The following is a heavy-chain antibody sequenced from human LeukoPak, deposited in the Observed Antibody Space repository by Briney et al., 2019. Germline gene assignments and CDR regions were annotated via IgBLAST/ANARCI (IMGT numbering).Heavy chain of an antibody. D-gene: IGHD6-19*01. CDR3: AGSVKYSSGLVPLDY. CDR2: IIPIFGTA. CDR1: GYTFTSIG. Sequence: ASVKVSCKASGYTFTSIGISWVRQAPGQGLEWMGGIIPIFGTANYAQKFQGRVTITADESTSTAYMELSSLRSEDTAVYYCAGSVKYSSGLVPLDYWGQGTLVTVSS. J-gene: IGHJ4*02. V-gene: IGHV1-69*13.